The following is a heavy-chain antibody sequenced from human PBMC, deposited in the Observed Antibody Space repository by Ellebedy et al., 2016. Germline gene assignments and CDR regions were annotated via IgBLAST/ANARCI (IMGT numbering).Heavy chain of an antibody. Sequence: SVKVSXXASGFTFTSSAVQWVRQARGQRLEWIGWIVVGSGNTNYAQKFQERVTITRDMSTSTAYMELSSLRSEDTAVYYCARGGIVGAIFDYWGQGTLVTVSS. V-gene: IGHV1-58*01. CDR2: IVVGSGNT. D-gene: IGHD1-26*01. CDR1: GFTFTSSA. J-gene: IGHJ4*02. CDR3: ARGGIVGAIFDY.